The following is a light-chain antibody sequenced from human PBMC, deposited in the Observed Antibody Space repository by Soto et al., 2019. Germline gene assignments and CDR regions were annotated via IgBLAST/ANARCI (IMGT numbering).Light chain of an antibody. CDR1: SSDIGDSNY. Sequence: QSALTQPASVSVSPGQSITISCTGTSSDIGDSNYVSWYQQHPGKAPKLVIYDVSNRPSGVSNRFSGSKSANTASLTISGLQAEDEADYYCSSFRSSSTSYVFGTGTKAPS. CDR3: SSFRSSSTSYV. CDR2: DVS. V-gene: IGLV2-14*03. J-gene: IGLJ1*01.